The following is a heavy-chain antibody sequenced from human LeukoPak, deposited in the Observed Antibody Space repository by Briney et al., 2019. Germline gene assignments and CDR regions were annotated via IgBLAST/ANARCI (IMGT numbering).Heavy chain of an antibody. CDR3: VKDLGVPTNLFLDY. CDR1: GLTFGSYA. V-gene: IGHV3-64D*06. D-gene: IGHD3-3*01. CDR2: ISSNGGST. Sequence: GGSLRLSCSASGLTFGSYAMHWVRQAPGKGLEYVSAISSNGGSTYYADSVKGRFTISRDNSKNTLYLQMSSLRAEDTAVYYCVKDLGVPTNLFLDYWGQGTLVTVSS. J-gene: IGHJ4*02.